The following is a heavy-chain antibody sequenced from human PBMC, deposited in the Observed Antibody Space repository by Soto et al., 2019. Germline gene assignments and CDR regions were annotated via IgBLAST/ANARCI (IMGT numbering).Heavy chain of an antibody. Sequence: ASVKVSCKASGYTFTCYYMHWLRQAPGKGLEWMGGFGPEDGETIYAQKFQGRVTMTEDTSTGTAYMELSSLRSEDTAVYYCATEAVSGTSYYFYGMDVWGQGTTVTVAS. CDR1: GYTFTCYY. D-gene: IGHD1-1*01. CDR2: FGPEDGET. CDR3: ATEAVSGTSYYFYGMDV. J-gene: IGHJ6*02. V-gene: IGHV1-24*01.